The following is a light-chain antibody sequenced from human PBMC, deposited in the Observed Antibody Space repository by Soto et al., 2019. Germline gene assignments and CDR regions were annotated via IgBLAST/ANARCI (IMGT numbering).Light chain of an antibody. CDR3: QQYDTYLS. J-gene: IGKJ1*01. Sequence: IQFTQSPSSLSASVGDRVSVTGRASQGISSYLAWYQQKPGKAPKLLIYAASTLQSGVPSRFSGSGSGTEFTLTISSLQPDDVATYYCQQYDTYLSFGQGTKVDIK. CDR2: AAS. CDR1: QGISSY. V-gene: IGKV1-9*01.